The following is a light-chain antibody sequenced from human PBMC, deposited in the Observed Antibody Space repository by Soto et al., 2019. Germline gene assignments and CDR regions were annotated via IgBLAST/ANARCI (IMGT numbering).Light chain of an antibody. CDR3: AAWDDSLNGCV. V-gene: IGLV1-44*01. Sequence: QSVLTQPPSASGTLGQRVTISCSGSNSNIGSNTVNWYQQLPGTAPKLLIFSNNQRPSGVPDRFSASKSGTSASLAISGLQSEDEADYYCAAWDDSLNGCVFGTGTKLTVL. J-gene: IGLJ1*01. CDR2: SNN. CDR1: NSNIGSNT.